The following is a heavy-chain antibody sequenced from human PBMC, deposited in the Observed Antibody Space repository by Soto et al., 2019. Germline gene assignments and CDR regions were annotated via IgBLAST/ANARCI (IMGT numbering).Heavy chain of an antibody. Sequence: EVQLVESGGGLVQPGGSLRLSCAASGFTFNTNGMTWVRQATGKGLEWVANVKGDGSGKQYADSVKGRFTISRDNAENSLYLQMNSLRGEDMAVYYCARNLGWFRLENWGQGTLVTVSS. CDR1: GFTFNTNG. V-gene: IGHV3-7*01. J-gene: IGHJ4*02. CDR3: ARNLGWFRLEN. D-gene: IGHD6-19*01. CDR2: VKGDGSGK.